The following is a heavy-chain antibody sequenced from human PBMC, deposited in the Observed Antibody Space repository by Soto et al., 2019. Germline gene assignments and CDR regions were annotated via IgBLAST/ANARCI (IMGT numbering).Heavy chain of an antibody. CDR3: ARDGGEIGNNDYYYSGMDV. D-gene: IGHD3-16*01. Sequence: PSETLSLTCTVSGGSINLYYWSWIRQSPGKGLEWIGYVYYNGSTTYNPSLKSRVTISLDTSKNQFSLRLSSVTAADTAVYYCARDGGEIGNNDYYYSGMDVWGQGTTVTVSS. V-gene: IGHV4-59*01. CDR2: VYYNGST. J-gene: IGHJ6*02. CDR1: GGSINLYY.